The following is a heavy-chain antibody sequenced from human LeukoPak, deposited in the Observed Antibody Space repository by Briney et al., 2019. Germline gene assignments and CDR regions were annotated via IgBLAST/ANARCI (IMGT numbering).Heavy chain of an antibody. CDR1: GGSIRSYY. V-gene: IGHV4-34*01. Sequence: SETLSLTCTVSGGSIRSYYWSWIRQPPGKGLEWIGEINHSGSTNYNPSLKSRVTISVDTSKNQFSLKLSSVTAADTAVYYCARPLDLGYCSSTSCSAFDIWGQGTMVTVSS. D-gene: IGHD2-2*01. CDR2: INHSGST. CDR3: ARPLDLGYCSSTSCSAFDI. J-gene: IGHJ3*02.